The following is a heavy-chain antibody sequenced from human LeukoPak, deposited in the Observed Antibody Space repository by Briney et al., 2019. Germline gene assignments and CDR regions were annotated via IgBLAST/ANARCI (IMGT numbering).Heavy chain of an antibody. J-gene: IGHJ4*02. CDR1: GFTVSSNY. V-gene: IGHV3-53*01. D-gene: IGHD1-26*01. CDR2: IYSGGST. CDR3: VRGYSGSFLDY. Sequence: GGSLRLSCAASGFTVSSNYMSWVRQAPGKGLEWVSVIYSGGSTYYADPVKGRFTISRDNAKNTLSLQMSSLRAEDTAVYYCVRGYSGSFLDYWGQGTLVTVSS.